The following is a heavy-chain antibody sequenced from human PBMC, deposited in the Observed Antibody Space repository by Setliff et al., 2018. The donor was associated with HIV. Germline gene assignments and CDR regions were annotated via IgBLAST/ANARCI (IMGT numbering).Heavy chain of an antibody. V-gene: IGHV4-34*01. CDR2: INHTGST. CDR3: ARDEWGQWMVHWYFDL. D-gene: IGHD6-19*01. CDR1: GGSFTDYF. Sequence: SETLSLTCAVYGGSFTDYFWSWIRQSPGKGLEWIGEINHTGSTNYDPSLKSRVTISVHLSKNQFSLRMNSVTAADTAVYYCARDEWGQWMVHWYFDLWGRGTVVTVSS. J-gene: IGHJ2*01.